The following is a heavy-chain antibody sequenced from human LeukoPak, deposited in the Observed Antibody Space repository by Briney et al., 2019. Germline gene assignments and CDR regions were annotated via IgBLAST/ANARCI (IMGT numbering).Heavy chain of an antibody. D-gene: IGHD3-22*01. CDR2: ISYDGSNK. V-gene: IGHV3-30*19. J-gene: IGHJ4*02. Sequence: PGGSLRLSCAASGFTFSIYGMHWVRQAPGKGLEWVAVISYDGSNKYYADSVEGRFTISRDNSKNTLYLQMNSLRSDDTAVYYCARENYYDGSGSPSASAPVDHWGQGTLVTVSS. CDR1: GFTFSIYG. CDR3: ARENYYDGSGSPSASAPVDH.